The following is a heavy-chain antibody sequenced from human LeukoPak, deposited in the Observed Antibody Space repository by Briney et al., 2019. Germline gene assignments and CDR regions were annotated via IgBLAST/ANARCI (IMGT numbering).Heavy chain of an antibody. Sequence: GGSLRLSCAASGFTFSSYEMNWVRQAPGKGLEWVSYISSSGSTIYYADSVKGRFTISRDNAKNSLYLQMNNLRAEDTAVYYCARSNYDSSGYYRLFDYWGQGTLVTVSS. V-gene: IGHV3-48*03. J-gene: IGHJ4*02. CDR1: GFTFSSYE. CDR2: ISSSGSTI. D-gene: IGHD3-22*01. CDR3: ARSNYDSSGYYRLFDY.